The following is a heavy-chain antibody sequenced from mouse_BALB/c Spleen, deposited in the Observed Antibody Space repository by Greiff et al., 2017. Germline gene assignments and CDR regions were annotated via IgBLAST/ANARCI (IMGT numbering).Heavy chain of an antibody. CDR1: GFTFTDYY. D-gene: IGHD1-1*01. CDR2: IRNKANGYTT. CDR3: ARDAYGSSYYFDY. Sequence: EVKLMESGGGLVQPGGSLRLSCATSGFTFTDYYMSWVRQPPGKALEWLGFIRNKANGYTTEYSASVKGRFTISRDNSQSILYLQMNTLRAEDSATYYCARDAYGSSYYFDYWGQGTTLTVSS. V-gene: IGHV7-3*02. J-gene: IGHJ2*01.